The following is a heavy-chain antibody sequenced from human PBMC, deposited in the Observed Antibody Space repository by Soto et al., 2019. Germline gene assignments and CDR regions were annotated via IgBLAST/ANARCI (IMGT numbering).Heavy chain of an antibody. V-gene: IGHV3-48*03. CDR3: ARAAGIMERGVYGLDV. CDR1: GFTFSSYE. Sequence: PGGSLRLSCAASGFTFSSYEVHWVRQAPGKGLEWVSYITSGGSAISYADTMKGRFTISRDNAKNSLYLQVNSLRVEDTAVYYCARAAGIMERGVYGLDVWGQGTTVTVSS. J-gene: IGHJ6*02. CDR2: ITSGGSAI. D-gene: IGHD3-10*01.